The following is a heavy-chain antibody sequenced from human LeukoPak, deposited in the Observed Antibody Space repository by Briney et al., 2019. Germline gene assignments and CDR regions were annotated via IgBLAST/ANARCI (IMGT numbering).Heavy chain of an antibody. CDR1: GGSFSGYY. D-gene: IGHD3-3*01. V-gene: IGHV4-59*01. CDR3: ARGYDFWSGSGGYYYMDV. Sequence: SETLSLTCAVYGGSFSGYYWSWIRQPPGKGLEWIGYIYYSGSTNYNPSLKSRVTISVDTSKNQFSLKLSSVTAADTAVYYCARGYDFWSGSGGYYYMDVWGKGTTVTVSS. CDR2: IYYSGST. J-gene: IGHJ6*03.